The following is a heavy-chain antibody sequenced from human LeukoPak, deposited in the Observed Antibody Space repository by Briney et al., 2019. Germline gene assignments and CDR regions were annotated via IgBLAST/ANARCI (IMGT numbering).Heavy chain of an antibody. Sequence: GGSLRLSCAASGFTFSNYAMSWVRQAPGKGLEWVSTFSFNGVTTYYADSAKGRFTISRDNSKNTVYLQMNNLRAEDTAVYYCAKGGYSSGRYFYYYMDVWGGGTTVTVSS. D-gene: IGHD5-18*01. CDR1: GFTFSNYA. V-gene: IGHV3-23*01. CDR3: AKGGYSSGRYFYYYMDV. CDR2: FSFNGVTT. J-gene: IGHJ6*03.